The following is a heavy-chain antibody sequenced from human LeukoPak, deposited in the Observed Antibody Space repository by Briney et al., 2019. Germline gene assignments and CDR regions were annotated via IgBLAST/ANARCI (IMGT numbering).Heavy chain of an antibody. CDR1: GGSIGSSSYY. V-gene: IGHV4-39*07. Sequence: SETLSLTCTVSGGSIGSSSYYWGWIRQPPGKGLEWIGSIYYSGSTYYNPSLKSRVTISVDTSKNQFSLKLSSVTAADTAVYYCALKGYSSGWTYFDYWGQGTLVTVSS. D-gene: IGHD6-19*01. CDR3: ALKGYSSGWTYFDY. CDR2: IYYSGST. J-gene: IGHJ4*02.